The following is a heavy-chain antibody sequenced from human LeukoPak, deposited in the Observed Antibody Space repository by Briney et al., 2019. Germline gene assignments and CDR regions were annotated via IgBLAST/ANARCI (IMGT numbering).Heavy chain of an antibody. D-gene: IGHD6-13*01. CDR1: GASISSSSYY. J-gene: IGHJ6*03. CDR3: ARRGFIAAAGTPPYYYMDV. V-gene: IGHV4-61*01. CDR2: IYYSGST. Sequence: SETLSLTCTGSGASISSSSYYWSWIRQPPGKGLEWIGYIYYSGSTNYNPSLKSRVTISVDTSKNQFSLKLSSVTAADTAVYYCARRGFIAAAGTPPYYYMDVWGKGTTVTVSS.